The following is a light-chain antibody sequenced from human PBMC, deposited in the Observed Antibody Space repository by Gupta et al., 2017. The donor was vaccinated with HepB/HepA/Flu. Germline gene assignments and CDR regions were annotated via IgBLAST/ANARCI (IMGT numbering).Light chain of an antibody. CDR2: GAS. CDR3: QQRSSWPPECS. CDR1: QNVNDY. Sequence: EIVLTQSPATLSLSPGDRATLSCRASQNVNDYLAWYQQKPGQAPRLLISGASDRAPGVPGRFSGSGSGTDFTLTISSLEPEDFALYYCQQRSSWPPECSFGQGTKLEIK. J-gene: IGKJ2*04. V-gene: IGKV3-11*01.